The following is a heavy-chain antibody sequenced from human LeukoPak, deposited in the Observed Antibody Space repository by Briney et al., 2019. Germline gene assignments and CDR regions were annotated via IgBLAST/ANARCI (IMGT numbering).Heavy chain of an antibody. CDR2: IYTSGST. V-gene: IGHV4-4*07. Sequence: SETLSLSCTVSGGSISSYYWSWMRPPAGKGLEWIGRIYTSGSTNYNPSLKSRVTMSVDTSKNQFSLKLSSVTAADTAVYYCARTRYSSSWYEVGYFDYWGQGTLVTVSS. J-gene: IGHJ4*02. CDR3: ARTRYSSSWYEVGYFDY. CDR1: GGSISSYY. D-gene: IGHD6-13*01.